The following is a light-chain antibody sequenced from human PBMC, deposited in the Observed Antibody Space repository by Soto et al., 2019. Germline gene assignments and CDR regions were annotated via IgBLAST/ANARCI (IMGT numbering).Light chain of an antibody. CDR1: QSISSY. J-gene: IGKJ1*01. CDR3: QQYYSTPWT. Sequence: TPSSLSAPAPGRDPHAWRASQSISSYLNWYQQKPGKAPKLLIYAASSLQSGVPDRFSGSGSGTDFTLTISSLQAEDVAVYYCQQYYSTPWTFGQGTKVDIK. V-gene: IGKV1-39*01. CDR2: AAS.